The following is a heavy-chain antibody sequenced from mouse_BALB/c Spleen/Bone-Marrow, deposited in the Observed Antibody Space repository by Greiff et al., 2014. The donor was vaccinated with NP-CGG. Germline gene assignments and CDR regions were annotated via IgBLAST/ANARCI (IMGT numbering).Heavy chain of an antibody. J-gene: IGHJ4*01. Sequence: DVQLQESGGGLVQPGGSLKLSCAASGFDFSRYWMSWVRQAPGKGLEWIGEINPDSTTINYTPSLKDKFIMSRDNVKNTLYLQMSKVRSGDTALYYCARPDGNPYAMDYWGQGTSVTVSS. D-gene: IGHD2-1*01. CDR3: ARPDGNPYAMDY. V-gene: IGHV4-1*02. CDR2: INPDSTTI. CDR1: GFDFSRYW.